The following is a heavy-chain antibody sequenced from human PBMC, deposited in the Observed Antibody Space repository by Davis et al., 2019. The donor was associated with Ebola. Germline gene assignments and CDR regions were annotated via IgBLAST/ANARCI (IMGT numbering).Heavy chain of an antibody. CDR1: GGSISSYY. D-gene: IGHD3-22*01. V-gene: IGHV4-59*01. CDR3: ARGTPAYYYDSSGYYTRAGWFDP. J-gene: IGHJ5*02. CDR2: IYYSGST. Sequence: MPSETLSLTCTVSGGSISSYYWSWIRQPPGKGLEWIGYIYYSGSTNYNPSLKSRVTISVDTSKNQFSLKLSSVTAADTAVYYCARGTPAYYYDSSGYYTRAGWFDPWGQGTLVTVSS.